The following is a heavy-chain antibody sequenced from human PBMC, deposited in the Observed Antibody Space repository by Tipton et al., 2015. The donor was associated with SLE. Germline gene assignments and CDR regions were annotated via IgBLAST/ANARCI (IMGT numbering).Heavy chain of an antibody. D-gene: IGHD2-15*01. CDR3: ARTSQGCLDY. V-gene: IGHV4-59*08. Sequence: LRLSCSVSGGSISSYYWSWIRQPPGKGLEWIGYIYYSGSTNYNPSLKSRVTISVDTSKNQFSPKLSSVTAADTAVYYCARTSQGCLDYWGQGTLVTVSS. CDR1: GGSISSYY. CDR2: IYYSGST. J-gene: IGHJ4*02.